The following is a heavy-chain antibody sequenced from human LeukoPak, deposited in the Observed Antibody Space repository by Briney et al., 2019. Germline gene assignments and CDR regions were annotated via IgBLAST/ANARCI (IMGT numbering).Heavy chain of an antibody. CDR2: IYYSGRT. CDR1: GGSISNYY. J-gene: IGHJ5*02. Sequence: SETLSLTCTVSGGSISNYYWSWIRQPPGKGLEWIGDIYYSGRTNYNPSLKSRVTISVDTSKNQFSLKLSSVTAADTAVYYCARGGEGDDSSGYYSSFDPWGQGTLVTVSS. CDR3: ARGGEGDDSSGYYSSFDP. D-gene: IGHD3-22*01. V-gene: IGHV4-59*12.